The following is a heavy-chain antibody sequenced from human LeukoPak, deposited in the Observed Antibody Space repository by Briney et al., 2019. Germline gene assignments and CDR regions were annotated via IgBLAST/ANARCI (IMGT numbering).Heavy chain of an antibody. V-gene: IGHV3-7*01. CDR2: IKDDGSET. D-gene: IGHD5-18*01. Sequence: GGSLRLSCAASRFTFSNYWMAWVRQAPGKGLEWVANIKDDGSETYYVASVKGRFTISRDNAKDSLYLQMNSLRAEDTAVYYCAREPRGYSYGLWGRGTLVTVS. CDR1: RFTFSNYW. J-gene: IGHJ4*02. CDR3: AREPRGYSYGL.